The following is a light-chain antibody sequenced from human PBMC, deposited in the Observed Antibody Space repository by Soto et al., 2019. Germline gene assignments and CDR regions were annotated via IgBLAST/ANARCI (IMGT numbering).Light chain of an antibody. CDR2: KAS. J-gene: IGKJ1*01. CDR1: QSISSW. CDR3: QQYNSYSRT. V-gene: IGKV1-5*03. Sequence: DIQMTQSPSTVSASVGDRVIITCRASQSISSWVAWYQQKPGKAPKLLIYKASILESAVPSRFSGSGSGTEFTLTISSLQSDDFATYYCQQYNSYSRTFGQGTKVEV.